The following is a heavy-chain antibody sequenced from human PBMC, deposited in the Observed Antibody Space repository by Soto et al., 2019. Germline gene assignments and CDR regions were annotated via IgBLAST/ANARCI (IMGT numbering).Heavy chain of an antibody. CDR1: GYTFTNYG. J-gene: IGHJ3*02. CDR2: VSPYNGKT. CDR3: ARDLCGGNCCDAFDI. V-gene: IGHV1-18*01. D-gene: IGHD2-15*01. Sequence: QAKQAQSGAEVKKPGASVNISCKASGYTFTNYGFIWVRQAPGHGLEWVGWVSPYNGKTEYAQKFQGRVTITRDKPTSTAYMELRSLRSDDTAVYYCARDLCGGNCCDAFDIWGQGTMVTVSS.